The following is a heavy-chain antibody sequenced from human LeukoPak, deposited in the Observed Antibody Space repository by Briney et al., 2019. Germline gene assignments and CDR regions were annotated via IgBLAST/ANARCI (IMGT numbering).Heavy chain of an antibody. CDR1: GASISSYY. D-gene: IGHD2-2*01. CDR2: IYYSGSI. V-gene: IGHV4-59*12. Sequence: SETLSLTCTVSGASISSYYWSWIRQPPGKGLEWIGDIYYSGSIKYNPSLKSRVTLSVDTSKNQFSLQLSSVTAVDTAIYYCARYRSTSDKRYLDPWGQGTLVTVSS. J-gene: IGHJ5*02. CDR3: ARYRSTSDKRYLDP.